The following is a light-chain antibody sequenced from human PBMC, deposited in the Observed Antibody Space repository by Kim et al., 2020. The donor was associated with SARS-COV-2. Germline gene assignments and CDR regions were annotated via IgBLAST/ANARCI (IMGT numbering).Light chain of an antibody. J-gene: IGLJ3*02. CDR1: GLPNQY. CDR3: QSGDITDTV. V-gene: IGLV3-25*03. CDR2: KDN. Sequence: SVSPGQTARITCSGDGLPNQYAYLYQQKPGQAPLLVIYKDNERPPGISERFSGSSSGTTVTLTIRGVQAEDEADYFCQSGDITDTVFGGGTKLTVL.